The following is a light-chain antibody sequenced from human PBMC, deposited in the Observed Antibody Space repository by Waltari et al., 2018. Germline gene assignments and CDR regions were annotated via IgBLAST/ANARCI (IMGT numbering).Light chain of an antibody. V-gene: IGKV2-30*02. CDR2: KIS. Sequence: DVVMTQSPLSLYVTLGQTASISCMSSQSLLHSDGNTYLNWFHQSPGQSPRRLIYKISNRDYGVPDRFSGSGSGTDFTLKITRVEAEDVGVYYCMQAAHWPKTFGQGTKVEIK. CDR1: QSLLHSDGNTY. J-gene: IGKJ1*01. CDR3: MQAAHWPKT.